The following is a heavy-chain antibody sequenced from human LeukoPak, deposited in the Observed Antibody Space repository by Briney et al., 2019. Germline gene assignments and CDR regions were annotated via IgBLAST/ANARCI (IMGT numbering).Heavy chain of an antibody. CDR1: GYTLTGYY. D-gene: IGHD5-12*01. V-gene: IGHV1-2*02. J-gene: IGHJ4*02. Sequence: ASVKVSCKATGYTLTGYYMHWLRQAPGQGLEWMGWINPNSGDTNCAQKFQGRVTMTRDTSINTAYMELSRLTSDDTAVYYCAKNPYEYYFDYWGQGTLVTVSS. CDR2: INPNSGDT. CDR3: AKNPYEYYFDY.